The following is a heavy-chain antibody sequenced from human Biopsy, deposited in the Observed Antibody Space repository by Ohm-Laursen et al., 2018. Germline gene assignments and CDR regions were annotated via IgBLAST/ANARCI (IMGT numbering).Heavy chain of an antibody. V-gene: IGHV4-4*08. Sequence: SQTLSLTCSVSGGSINNHYWSWIRQSPGKGLEWLAFIYSSGRTNYNSSHKSRILVSVETSKNQLSLKGTSVTATDTAMYYCARHDRSGYWGLDYWGQGALVTVSS. CDR1: GGSINNHY. D-gene: IGHD3-22*01. CDR2: IYSSGRT. J-gene: IGHJ4*02. CDR3: ARHDRSGYWGLDY.